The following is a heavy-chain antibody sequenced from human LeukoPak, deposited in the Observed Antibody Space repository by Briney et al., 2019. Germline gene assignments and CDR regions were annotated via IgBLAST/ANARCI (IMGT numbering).Heavy chain of an antibody. V-gene: IGHV5-51*01. D-gene: IGHD6-13*01. J-gene: IGHJ4*02. Sequence: GESLKISCKGSGYSFTSYWIGWVRQMPGKGLEWMGIIYPGDSDTRYSPSFQGQVTISADKSISTAYLQWSSLKASDTAMYYCARSIAAALGGDGFDYWGQGTLVTVSS. CDR3: ARSIAAALGGDGFDY. CDR1: GYSFTSYW. CDR2: IYPGDSDT.